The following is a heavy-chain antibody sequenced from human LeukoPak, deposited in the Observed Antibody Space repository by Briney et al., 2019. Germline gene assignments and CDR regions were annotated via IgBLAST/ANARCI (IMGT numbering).Heavy chain of an antibody. J-gene: IGHJ3*02. CDR3: AKDQSWVNSWYFGAFDI. Sequence: PGRSLRLSCAASGFTFSSYGMHWVRQAPGKGLEWVAVISYDGSNKYYADSVKGRFTISRDNSKNTLYLQMNSLRAEDTAVYYCAKDQSWVNSWYFGAFDIWAKGQWSPSLQ. CDR1: GFTFSSYG. V-gene: IGHV3-30*18. CDR2: ISYDGSNK. D-gene: IGHD6-13*01.